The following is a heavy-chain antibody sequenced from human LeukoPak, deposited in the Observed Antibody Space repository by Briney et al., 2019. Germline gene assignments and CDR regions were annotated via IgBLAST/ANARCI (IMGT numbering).Heavy chain of an antibody. CDR2: IRYDGSNK. D-gene: IGHD3-3*01. CDR1: GFTFSSYG. CDR3: AKDMGSYYDFWSGWSPLDY. J-gene: IGHJ4*02. V-gene: IGHV3-30*02. Sequence: PGGSLRLSCAASGFTFSSYGMHWVRQAPGKGLEWVAFIRYDGSNKYYADSVKGRFTISRDNSKNTLYLQMNSLRAEDTAVYYCAKDMGSYYDFWSGWSPLDYWGQGILVTVSS.